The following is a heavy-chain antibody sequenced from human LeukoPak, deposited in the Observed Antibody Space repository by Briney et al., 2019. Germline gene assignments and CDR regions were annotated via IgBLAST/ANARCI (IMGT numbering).Heavy chain of an antibody. CDR3: ARDGGLHTNFDY. D-gene: IGHD2-15*01. J-gene: IGHJ4*02. CDR2: TKPDGTAE. CDR1: GFTFRNYW. V-gene: IGHV3-7*01. Sequence: GGSLRLSCAASGFTFRNYWMGWVRQAPGKGLEWVANTKPDGTAEYYADSVRDRFTTSRDNANNFLYLQMNSLRGEDTAVYYCARDGGLHTNFDYWGQGTPVTVSS.